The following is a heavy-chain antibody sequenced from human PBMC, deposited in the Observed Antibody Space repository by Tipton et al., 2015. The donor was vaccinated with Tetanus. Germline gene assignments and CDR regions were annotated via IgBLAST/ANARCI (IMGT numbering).Heavy chain of an antibody. Sequence: QSGPEAKKPGSSVKVSCKASGGTFSSYGISWVRQAPGQGLEWMGWISAYNGNTDYAQKLQGRVTMTTDTSTSTAYMELRSLRSDDTAVYYCARCSSMPLRHFDYWGQGTLVTVSS. D-gene: IGHD2/OR15-2a*01. J-gene: IGHJ4*02. V-gene: IGHV1-18*01. CDR3: ARCSSMPLRHFDY. CDR1: GGTFSSYG. CDR2: ISAYNGNT.